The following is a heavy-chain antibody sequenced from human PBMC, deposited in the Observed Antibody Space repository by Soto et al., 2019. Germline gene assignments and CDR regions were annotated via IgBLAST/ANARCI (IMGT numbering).Heavy chain of an antibody. Sequence: GGSLRLSCAASGFTFSSYSMNWVRQAPGKGLEWVSYISSSSSTIYYADSVKGRFTISRDNSKNTLYLQMNSLRAEDTAVYYCAKDNSYDFWSRYYYYYYMDVWGKGTTVTVSS. J-gene: IGHJ6*03. CDR2: ISSSSSTI. CDR3: AKDNSYDFWSRYYYYYYMDV. D-gene: IGHD3-3*01. CDR1: GFTFSSYS. V-gene: IGHV3-48*01.